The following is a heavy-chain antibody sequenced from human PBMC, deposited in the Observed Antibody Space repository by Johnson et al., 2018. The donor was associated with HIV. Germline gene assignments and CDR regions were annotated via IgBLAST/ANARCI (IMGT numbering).Heavy chain of an antibody. CDR2: IIWNSGTV. CDR1: GLTFSSYA. J-gene: IGHJ3*02. V-gene: IGHV3-9*01. CDR3: AKAKTVARIAIFFDI. Sequence: VQLVESGGGVVQPGRSLRLSCEGSGLTFSSYAMHWVRQAPGKGLEWVSGIIWNSGTVGYADSVKGRFTISRDNAKNSLYLQRNSLRAEDTAVYYCAKAKTVARIAIFFDIWGQGTMVTVSS. D-gene: IGHD3-3*01.